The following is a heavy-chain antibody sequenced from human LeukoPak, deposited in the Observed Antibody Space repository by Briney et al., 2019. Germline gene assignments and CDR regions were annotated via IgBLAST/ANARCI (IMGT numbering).Heavy chain of an antibody. CDR2: ISGSGGST. V-gene: IGHV3-23*01. D-gene: IGHD6-19*01. CDR1: GFTFRSYG. CDR3: AKDARYSSGWKSSDY. Sequence: QSGGSLRLSCAASGFTFRSYGMSWVRQAPGKGLEWVSGISGSGGSTYYADSVKGRFTISRDNSKNTLYLQMNSLRAEDTAVYYCAKDARYSSGWKSSDYWGQGTLVTVSS. J-gene: IGHJ4*02.